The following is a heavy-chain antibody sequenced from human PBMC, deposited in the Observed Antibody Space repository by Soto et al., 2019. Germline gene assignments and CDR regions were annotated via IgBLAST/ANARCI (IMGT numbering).Heavy chain of an antibody. V-gene: IGHV1-3*01. CDR1: GYTFTSYA. J-gene: IGHJ5*02. CDR3: ARGEHVLRYFDWLLYWFDP. Sequence: QVQLVQSGAEVKKPGASVKVSCKASGYTFTSYAMHWVRQAPGQRLEWMGWINAGNGNTKYSQKFQGRVTITRDTSARTAYMELSSLRSEDTAVYYCARGEHVLRYFDWLLYWFDPWGQGTLVTVSS. D-gene: IGHD3-9*01. CDR2: INAGNGNT.